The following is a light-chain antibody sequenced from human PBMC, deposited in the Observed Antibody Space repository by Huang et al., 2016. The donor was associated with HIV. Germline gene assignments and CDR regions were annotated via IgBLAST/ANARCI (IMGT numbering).Light chain of an antibody. CDR2: WAS. CDR1: RSVFYSSNNKNY. CDR3: QQYYTTPFT. V-gene: IGKV4-1*01. Sequence: DILMTQSPDFLAVSLGERATINCRSSRSVFYSSNNKNYLAWYQQKPGQPPKLLIHWASTRESGVPDRFSGSGSGTDFTLTISSPQAEDVAIYYCQQYYTTPFTFGPGTKVDIK. J-gene: IGKJ3*01.